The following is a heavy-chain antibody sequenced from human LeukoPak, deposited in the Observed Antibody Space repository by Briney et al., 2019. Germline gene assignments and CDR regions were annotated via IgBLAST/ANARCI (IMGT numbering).Heavy chain of an antibody. D-gene: IGHD3-10*02. CDR2: INHSGST. Sequence: SETLSLTCAVYGGSFSGYYWSWIRQPPGKGLEWIGEINHSGSTNYNPSLKSRVTISVDTSKNQFSLKLSSVTAADTAVYYCGRGGGVMLGAPFDYGGRGPLVTVSS. CDR3: GRGGGVMLGAPFDY. J-gene: IGHJ4*02. V-gene: IGHV4-34*01. CDR1: GGSFSGYY.